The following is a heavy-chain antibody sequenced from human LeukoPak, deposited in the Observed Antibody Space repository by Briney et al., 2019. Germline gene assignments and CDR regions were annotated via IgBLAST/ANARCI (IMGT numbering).Heavy chain of an antibody. J-gene: IGHJ4*02. D-gene: IGHD6-19*01. CDR3: ARHSSSAWYYYFDY. CDR1: GGSTSSSNYY. V-gene: IGHV4-39*01. Sequence: SETLSLTCTVSGGSTSSSNYYWGWIRQPPGKGLEWIGGAYYSGTTYYGPSLKSRVTISVDTSRNHFSLNLNSVTAADTAVYYCARHSSSAWYYYFDYWGQGSFVTVSS. CDR2: AYYSGTT.